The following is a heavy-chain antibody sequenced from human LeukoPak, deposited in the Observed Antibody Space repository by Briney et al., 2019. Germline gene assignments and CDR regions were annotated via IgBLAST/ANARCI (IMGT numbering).Heavy chain of an antibody. CDR2: IYYSGST. CDR3: ARDPRESYSDY. J-gene: IGHJ4*02. D-gene: IGHD5-24*01. Sequence: WVRQAPGKGLEWIGSIYYSGSTYYNPSLKSRVTISVDTSKNQFSLKLSSVTAADTAVYYCARDPRESYSDYWGQGTLVTVSS. V-gene: IGHV4-39*07.